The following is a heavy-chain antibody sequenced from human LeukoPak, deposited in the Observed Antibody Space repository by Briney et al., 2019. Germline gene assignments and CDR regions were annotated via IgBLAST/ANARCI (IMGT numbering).Heavy chain of an antibody. J-gene: IGHJ4*02. CDR2: LSSDGDNS. V-gene: IGHV3-30-3*01. CDR3: AREDIVGRIGLDY. CDR1: GFTFSNYA. Sequence: PGRSLRLSCAASGFTFSNYALHWVRQAPGKGLEWLAVLSSDGDNSYFTDSVKGRFTISRDNSKNMLYLQMNSLRLDDTAVYYCAREDIVGRIGLDYWGQGTLVTVSS. D-gene: IGHD5-12*01.